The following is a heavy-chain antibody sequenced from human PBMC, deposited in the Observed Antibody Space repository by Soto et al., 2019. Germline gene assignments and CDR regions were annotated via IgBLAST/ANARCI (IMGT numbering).Heavy chain of an antibody. CDR2: IFHSGNT. CDR3: ARGADWDQTYDSSAHDY. D-gene: IGHD3-22*01. Sequence: SETLSLTCTVSGGSISSSSTYWGWIRQPPGKGLEWIGSIFHSGNTYYNPSLKSRVTISVDTSRNQFSLNLSSVTAADTAVYYCARGADWDQTYDSSAHDYWGQGTLVTVSS. V-gene: IGHV4-39*01. J-gene: IGHJ4*01. CDR1: GGSISSSSTY.